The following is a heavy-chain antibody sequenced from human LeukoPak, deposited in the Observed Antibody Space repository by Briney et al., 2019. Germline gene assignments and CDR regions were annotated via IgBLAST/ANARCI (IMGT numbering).Heavy chain of an antibody. V-gene: IGHV1-69*04. CDR1: GGTFSSYA. Sequence: GSSVKVSCKASGGTFSSYAISWVRQAPGQGLEWMGRIIPILGIANYAQKFQGRVTITADNSTSTAYMELSSLRSEDTAVYYCVTTVTTPPVYWGQGTLVTVSS. CDR3: VTTVTTPPVY. CDR2: IIPILGIA. D-gene: IGHD4-17*01. J-gene: IGHJ4*02.